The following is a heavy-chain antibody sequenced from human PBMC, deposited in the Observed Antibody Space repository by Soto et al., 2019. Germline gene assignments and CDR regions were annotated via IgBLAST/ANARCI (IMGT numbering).Heavy chain of an antibody. Sequence: SVKVSCKASGGTFSSCAISWVRQAPGQGLEWMGGIIPIFGTANYAQKFQGRVTITADESTSTAYMELSSLRSEDTAVYYCARGGLIAAAGYYFDYWGQGTLVTVSS. V-gene: IGHV1-69*13. CDR2: IIPIFGTA. D-gene: IGHD6-13*01. J-gene: IGHJ4*02. CDR1: GGTFSSCA. CDR3: ARGGLIAAAGYYFDY.